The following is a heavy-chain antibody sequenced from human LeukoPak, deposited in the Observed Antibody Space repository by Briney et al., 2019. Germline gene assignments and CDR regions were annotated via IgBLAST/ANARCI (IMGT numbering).Heavy chain of an antibody. Sequence: ASVKVSCKAFGHTFTGYHIHWVRQAPGQGLEWMGRIYSNSGGTNYAQKFQGRVTMTRDTSISTAYMELSRLRSDDTAVYYCARDRSDAFDFWGQGTMVTVSS. CDR2: IYSNSGGT. V-gene: IGHV1-2*06. CDR3: ARDRSDAFDF. CDR1: GHTFTGYH. J-gene: IGHJ3*01.